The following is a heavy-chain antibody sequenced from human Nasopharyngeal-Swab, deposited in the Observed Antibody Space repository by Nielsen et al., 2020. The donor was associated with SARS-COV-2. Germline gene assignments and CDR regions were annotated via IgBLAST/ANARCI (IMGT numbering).Heavy chain of an antibody. CDR1: GLIFSGSA. Sequence: GESLKISCAASGLIFSGSAMHWVRQASGKGLEWVGRIGDKAHNYATTYAASVKGRFTISRDDSKNTAFLQMDSLKTEDTALYYCTTDYYFDYWGQGTLVTVSS. V-gene: IGHV3-73*01. CDR3: TTDYYFDY. J-gene: IGHJ4*02. CDR2: IGDKAHNYAT.